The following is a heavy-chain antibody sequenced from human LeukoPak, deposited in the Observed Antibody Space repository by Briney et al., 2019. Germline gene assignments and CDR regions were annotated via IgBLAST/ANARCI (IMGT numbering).Heavy chain of an antibody. CDR3: ARGTYGGNSGWFDP. V-gene: IGHV1-69*04. CDR2: IIPILGIA. Sequence: GASVKVSCKASGGTFSSYAISWVRPAPGQGLEWMGRIIPILGIANYAQKFQGRVTITADKSTSTAYMELSSLRSEDTAVYYCARGTYGGNSGWFDPWGQGTLVTVSS. CDR1: GGTFSSYA. D-gene: IGHD4-23*01. J-gene: IGHJ5*02.